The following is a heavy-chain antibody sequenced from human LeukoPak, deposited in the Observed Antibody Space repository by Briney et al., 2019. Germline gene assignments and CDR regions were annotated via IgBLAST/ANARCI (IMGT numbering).Heavy chain of an antibody. Sequence: SETLSLTCTVSGGSISSSSYSWGWIRQPPGKGLEWIGSIYYSGSTYYNPSLKSRVTISVDTSKNQFSLKLSSVTAADTAVYYCARHKVITIFGVSRWNYFDYWGQGTLVTVSS. CDR2: IYYSGST. CDR3: ARHKVITIFGVSRWNYFDY. CDR1: GGSISSSSYS. V-gene: IGHV4-39*01. D-gene: IGHD3-3*01. J-gene: IGHJ4*02.